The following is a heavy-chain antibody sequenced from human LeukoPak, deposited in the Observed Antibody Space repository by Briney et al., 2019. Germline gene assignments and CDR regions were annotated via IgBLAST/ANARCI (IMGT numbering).Heavy chain of an antibody. CDR2: IPNGGGST. V-gene: IGHV3-23*01. Sequence: GGSLRLSCADSGFTFSSYAMTWVRQAPGKGLEWVSGIPNGGGSTYYADFVKGRFTISRDNSRNTLYLQMNSLRAEDAAVYYCAKARYSANWPGLDWGQGTLITVSS. J-gene: IGHJ4*02. D-gene: IGHD4/OR15-4a*01. CDR3: AKARYSANWPGLD. CDR1: GFTFSSYA.